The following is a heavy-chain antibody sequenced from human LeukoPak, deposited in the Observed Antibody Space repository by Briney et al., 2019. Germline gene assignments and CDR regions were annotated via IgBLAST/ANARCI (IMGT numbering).Heavy chain of an antibody. CDR2: ISFDGSDK. CDR3: GSGTYLYYFDW. J-gene: IGHJ4*02. D-gene: IGHD1-26*01. Sequence: GGSLRLSCAASGFTFSSYGMHWVRQAPGKGLEWVAVISFDGSDKYYADSVKGRFAISRDNSENTLFPQMNSLRAEDTALYFCGSGTYLYYFDWWGQGTLVTVSS. CDR1: GFTFSSYG. V-gene: IGHV3-30*03.